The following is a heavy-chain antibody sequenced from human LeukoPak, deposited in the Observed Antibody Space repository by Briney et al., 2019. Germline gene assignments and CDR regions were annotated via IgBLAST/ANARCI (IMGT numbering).Heavy chain of an antibody. CDR2: IYYNGST. D-gene: IGHD1-26*01. CDR3: ARDRGPGVGATGYYFHY. J-gene: IGHJ4*02. Sequence: SETLSLTCTASGGSISSSSYYWGWIRQPPGKGLEWIGSIYYNGSTYYNPSLKSRVTISVDTSKNQFPLKLSSVTAADTAVYYCARDRGPGVGATGYYFHYWGQGTLVTVSS. V-gene: IGHV4-39*06. CDR1: GGSISSSSYY.